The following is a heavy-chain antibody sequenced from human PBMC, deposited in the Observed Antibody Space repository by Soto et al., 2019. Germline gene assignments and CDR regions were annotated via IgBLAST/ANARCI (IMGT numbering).Heavy chain of an antibody. CDR2: IYHTGIT. CDR1: GDSISSVNW. V-gene: IGHV4-4*02. J-gene: IGHJ4*02. CDR3: ARGVGSSPPRY. Sequence: SETLSLTCAVSGDSISSVNWWSWVRQSPGQGLEWIGDIYHTGITNYNPSLQSRVTISVDKSKNQISLKLTSPTAADTAVYYCARGVGSSPPRYWGRGTLVTVSS. D-gene: IGHD1-26*01.